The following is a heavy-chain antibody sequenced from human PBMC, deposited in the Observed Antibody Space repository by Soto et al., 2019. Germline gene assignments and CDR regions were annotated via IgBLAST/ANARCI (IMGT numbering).Heavy chain of an antibody. CDR1: GFTFSSYG. CDR3: ARDRGDGYNDISE. V-gene: IGHV3-30*03. D-gene: IGHD3-9*01. J-gene: IGHJ4*02. CDR2: ISYDGSNK. Sequence: QVQLVESGGGVVQPGRSLRLSCAASGFTFSSYGMHWVRQAPGKGLEWVAVISYDGSNKYYAGSVKGRFTISRDNSKNTLFLQMNSLRAEDTAVYYCARDRGDGYNDISEWGQGTLVTVSS.